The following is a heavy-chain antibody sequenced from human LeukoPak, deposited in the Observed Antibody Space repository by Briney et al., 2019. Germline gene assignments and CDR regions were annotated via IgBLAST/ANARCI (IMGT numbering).Heavy chain of an antibody. CDR2: ISTTGGYT. D-gene: IGHD5-24*01. CDR1: GFSFSTYD. J-gene: IGHJ4*02. V-gene: IGHV3-23*01. CDR3: AKKPATIKFPFDI. Sequence: PGGSLRLSCVGSGFSFSTYDMGWVRQTPGKGLEWVFAISTTGGYTEDADSVKGRFTISRDNSQNTLFLQMHSLRAEDTAVYYCAKKPATIKFPFDIWGQGTLVTVSP.